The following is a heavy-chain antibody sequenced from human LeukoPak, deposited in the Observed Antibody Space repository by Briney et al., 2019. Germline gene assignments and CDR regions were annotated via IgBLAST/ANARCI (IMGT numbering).Heavy chain of an antibody. Sequence: SETLSLTCAVYGGSFSGYYWSWIRQPPGKGLEWIGEINHSGSTNYNPSFKSRVTISVDTSKNQFSLKLSSVTAADTAVYYCARGLGSGSYYFDYWGQGTLVTVSS. CDR2: INHSGST. V-gene: IGHV4-34*01. CDR3: ARGLGSGSYYFDY. D-gene: IGHD5-12*01. J-gene: IGHJ4*02. CDR1: GGSFSGYY.